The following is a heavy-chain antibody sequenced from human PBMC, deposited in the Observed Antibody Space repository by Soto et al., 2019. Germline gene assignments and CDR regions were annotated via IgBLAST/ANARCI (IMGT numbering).Heavy chain of an antibody. CDR1: GYSFNSYW. V-gene: IGHV5-51*01. CDR3: ARHLRIRYCSGGSCVIGYFDY. CDR2: IYPGDSDT. J-gene: IGHJ4*02. D-gene: IGHD2-15*01. Sequence: GESLKIYCNGSGYSFNSYWIGWVRQMPGKGLEWMGIIYPGDSDTRYSPSFQGQVTISADKSISTAYLQLSSLKASDTAMYYCARHLRIRYCSGGSCVIGYFDYWGQGTLVTVSS.